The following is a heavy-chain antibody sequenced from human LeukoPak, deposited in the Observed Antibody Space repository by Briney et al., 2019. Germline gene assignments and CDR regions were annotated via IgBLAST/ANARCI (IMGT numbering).Heavy chain of an antibody. CDR1: GFTFSSYW. Sequence: GGSLRLSCAASGFTFSSYWMHWVRQAPGKGLVWVSRINSDGSSTSYADSVKGRFTISRDNAKSTLYLQMNSLRAEDTAVYYCARWLGFGEPRGDYWGQGTLVTVSS. V-gene: IGHV3-74*01. J-gene: IGHJ4*02. D-gene: IGHD3-10*01. CDR3: ARWLGFGEPRGDY. CDR2: INSDGSST.